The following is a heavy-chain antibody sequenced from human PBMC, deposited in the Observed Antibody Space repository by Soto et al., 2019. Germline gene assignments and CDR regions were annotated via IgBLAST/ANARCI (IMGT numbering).Heavy chain of an antibody. V-gene: IGHV4-4*02. CDR3: ARGVLVPAAAAPYYYYGMDV. D-gene: IGHD2-2*01. J-gene: IGHJ6*02. CDR2: IYHSGST. Sequence: QVQLQESGPGLVKPSGTLSLTCAVSGGSISSSNWWSWVRQPPGKGLEWIGEIYHSGSTNYNPSPKSRVTISLDKSKTQFSLKLSSVTAADTAVYYCARGVLVPAAAAPYYYYGMDVWGQGTTVTVSS. CDR1: GGSISSSNW.